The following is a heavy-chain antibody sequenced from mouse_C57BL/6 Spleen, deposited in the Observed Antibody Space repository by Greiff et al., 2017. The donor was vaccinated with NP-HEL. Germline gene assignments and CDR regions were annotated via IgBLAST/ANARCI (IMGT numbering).Heavy chain of an antibody. CDR2: ISDGGSYT. V-gene: IGHV5-4*01. CDR1: GFTFSSYA. Sequence: EVMLVESGGGLVKPGGSLKLSCAASGFTFSSYAMSWVRQTPEKRLEWVATISDGGSYTYYPDNVKGRFTISRDNAKNNLYLQMSQLKSEDTAMYYCARDPAEGYQPSWFAYWGQGTLVTVSA. D-gene: IGHD2-2*01. J-gene: IGHJ3*01. CDR3: ARDPAEGYQPSWFAY.